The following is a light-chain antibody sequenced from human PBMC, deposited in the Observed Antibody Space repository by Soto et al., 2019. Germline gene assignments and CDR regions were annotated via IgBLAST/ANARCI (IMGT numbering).Light chain of an antibody. CDR2: AAS. Sequence: DLQLTQSPSSVSASVGDRVTITCRASQSVKSWLAWYQQKPGKAPKLLIYAASTLQNGVPSRFSGRVSGTDFTLTITSLQPEEFATYLCQQANNLPFTFGGGTKVEIK. V-gene: IGKV1D-12*01. J-gene: IGKJ4*01. CDR3: QQANNLPFT. CDR1: QSVKSW.